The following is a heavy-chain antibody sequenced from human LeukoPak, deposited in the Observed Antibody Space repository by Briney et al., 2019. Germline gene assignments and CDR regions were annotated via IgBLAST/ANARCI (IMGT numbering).Heavy chain of an antibody. J-gene: IGHJ2*01. CDR1: GFTFSSYW. CDR3: IRDERWLQISRGYWYFDL. V-gene: IGHV3-74*01. CDR2: INSDGSST. Sequence: GRSLRLSCAASGFTFSSYWMHWVRQAPGKGLVWVSRINSDGSSTSYADSVKGRFTISRDNAKNTLYLQMNSLRAEDTAVYYCIRDERWLQISRGYWYFDLWGRGTLVTISS. D-gene: IGHD5-24*01.